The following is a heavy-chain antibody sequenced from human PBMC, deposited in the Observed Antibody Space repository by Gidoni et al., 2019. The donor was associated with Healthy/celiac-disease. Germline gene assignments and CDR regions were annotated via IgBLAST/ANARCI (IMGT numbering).Heavy chain of an antibody. J-gene: IGHJ5*02. CDR2: IYYSGST. D-gene: IGHD1-26*01. CDR3: ARDLEGGSLEYNWFDP. V-gene: IGHV4-39*07. CDR1: GGSISSSSYY. Sequence: QLQLQESGPGLVKPSETLSLTCTVSGGSISSSSYYWGWIRQPPGKGLEWIGSIYYSGSTYYNPSLKSRVTISVDTSKNQFSLKLSSVTAADTAVYYCARDLEGGSLEYNWFDPWGQGTLVTVSS.